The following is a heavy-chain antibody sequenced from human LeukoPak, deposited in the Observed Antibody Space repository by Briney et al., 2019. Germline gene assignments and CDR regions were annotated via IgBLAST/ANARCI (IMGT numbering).Heavy chain of an antibody. CDR3: ARGSFGIPGAADH. CDR1: GGSISSAGYS. CDR2: IYHDGGM. D-gene: IGHD6-19*01. V-gene: IGHV4-30-2*01. J-gene: IGHJ4*02. Sequence: KPSETLSLTCVVSGGSISSAGYSWSWIRQPPGKGLEWIAYIYHDGGMNLHPSLRSRVAISLDTSKNQFSLNLTSVTAADTAMYYCARGSFGIPGAADHWGRGTLVTVSS.